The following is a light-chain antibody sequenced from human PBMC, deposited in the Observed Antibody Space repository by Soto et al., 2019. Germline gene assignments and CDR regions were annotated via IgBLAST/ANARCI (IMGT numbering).Light chain of an antibody. Sequence: QSVLTQPPSASGTPGQRVTISCPGSSSNIGSNYVYWYQQLPGTAPKLLIYRNNQRPSGVPDRFSGSKSGTSASLAISGLRSEDEADYYCAAWDDSLSGQVVFGGGTKLTVL. CDR3: AAWDDSLSGQVV. CDR2: RNN. V-gene: IGLV1-47*01. J-gene: IGLJ2*01. CDR1: SSNIGSNY.